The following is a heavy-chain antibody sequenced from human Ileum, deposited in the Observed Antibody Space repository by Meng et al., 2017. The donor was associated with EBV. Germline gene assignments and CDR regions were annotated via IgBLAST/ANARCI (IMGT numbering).Heavy chain of an antibody. J-gene: IGHJ4*02. CDR1: GYTFTNYY. Sequence: QVQLVQSGAAVKKPGASVQVSCKASGYTFTNYYMHWVRQALGQGLEWMGIINTSVGYTSHAQKFQGRVTMTRDTSTSTVHMEVSSLRSADTAVYYCARASRVLGGFDYWGQGTLVTVSS. CDR3: ARASRVLGGFDY. V-gene: IGHV1-46*01. CDR2: INTSVGYT. D-gene: IGHD3-16*01.